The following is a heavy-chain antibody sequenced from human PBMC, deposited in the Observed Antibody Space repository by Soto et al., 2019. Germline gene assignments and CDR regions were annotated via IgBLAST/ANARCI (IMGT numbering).Heavy chain of an antibody. V-gene: IGHV4-34*01. CDR1: GGSFSGYY. CDR2: INHSGST. D-gene: IGHD5-18*01. CDR3: ARSGSKYGANAFDI. J-gene: IGHJ3*02. Sequence: SETLSLTCAVYGGSFSGYYWSWIRQPPGKGLEWIGEINHSGSTNYNPSLKSRVTISVDTSKNQFSLKLTSVTAADTAVYFCARSGSKYGANAFDIWDQGTMVTVSS.